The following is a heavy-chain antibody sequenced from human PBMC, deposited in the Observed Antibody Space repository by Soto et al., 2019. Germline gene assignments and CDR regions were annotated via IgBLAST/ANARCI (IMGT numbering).Heavy chain of an antibody. D-gene: IGHD4-17*01. CDR2: ISAHNGNT. CDR3: ARHETLHGDYDY. J-gene: IGHJ4*02. CDR1: GYTFTSYG. Sequence: ASVKVSCKASGYTFTSYGITWVRQAPGQGLEWMGWISAHNGNTDYAQKLQGRVIVTRDTSTSTAYMELRSLISDDTAVYYCARHETLHGDYDYWGQGTLVTVSS. V-gene: IGHV1-18*01.